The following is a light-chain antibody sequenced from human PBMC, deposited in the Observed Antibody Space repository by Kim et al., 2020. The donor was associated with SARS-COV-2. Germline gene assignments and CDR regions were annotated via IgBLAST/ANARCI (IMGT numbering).Light chain of an antibody. CDR2: GNS. V-gene: IGLV1-40*01. Sequence: GPRVTISCIGSSFNIGASYDVHLYQQLPGTAPKLLIYGNSHRPSGVPDRFSGSKSGTSASLAITGLQAEDEADYYCQSYDSSLSGVFGGGTQLTVL. CDR3: QSYDSSLSGV. CDR1: SFNIGASYD. J-gene: IGLJ2*01.